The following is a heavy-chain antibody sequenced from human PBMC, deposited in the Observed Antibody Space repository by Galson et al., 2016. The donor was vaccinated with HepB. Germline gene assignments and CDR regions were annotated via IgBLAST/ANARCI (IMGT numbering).Heavy chain of an antibody. CDR1: GFTFSSYS. CDR2: ITSNSSMK. CDR3: ARDHLYALDY. Sequence: SLRLSCAASGFTFSSYSMNWVRQAPGKGLEGVAYITSNSSMKWYADTVEGRFTISRDNAKNSLYLQMNSLRDEDTAVYYCARDHLYALDYWGQGNLVTVSS. V-gene: IGHV3-48*02. J-gene: IGHJ4*02. D-gene: IGHD2-8*01.